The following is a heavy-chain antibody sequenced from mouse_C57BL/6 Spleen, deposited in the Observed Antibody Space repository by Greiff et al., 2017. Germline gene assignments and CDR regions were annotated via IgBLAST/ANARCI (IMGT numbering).Heavy chain of an antibody. J-gene: IGHJ2*01. V-gene: IGHV1-50*01. Sequence: QVHVKQPGAELVKPGASVKLSCKASGYTFTSYWMQWVKQRPGQGLEWIGEIDPSDSYTNYNQKFKGKATLTVDTSSSTAYMQLSSLTSEDSAVYYCARRKVPYYFDYWGQGTTLTVSS. CDR2: IDPSDSYT. CDR1: GYTFTSYW. CDR3: ARRKVPYYFDY.